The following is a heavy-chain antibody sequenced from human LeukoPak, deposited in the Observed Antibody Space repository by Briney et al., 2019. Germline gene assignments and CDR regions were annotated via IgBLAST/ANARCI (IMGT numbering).Heavy chain of an antibody. V-gene: IGHV3-23*01. J-gene: IGHJ4*02. D-gene: IGHD5-24*01. Sequence: GGSLRLSCAASGFTFSSYAMSWVRQAPGKGLEWVSAISGSGGGTYYADSVKGRFTISRDNSKNTLYLQMNSLRAEDTAVYYCANPPRRDGYNSGYWGQGTLVTVSS. CDR1: GFTFSSYA. CDR3: ANPPRRDGYNSGY. CDR2: ISGSGGGT.